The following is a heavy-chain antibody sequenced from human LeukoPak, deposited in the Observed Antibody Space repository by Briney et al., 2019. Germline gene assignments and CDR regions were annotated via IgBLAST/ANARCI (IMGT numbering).Heavy chain of an antibody. V-gene: IGHV4-34*01. CDR1: GGSFSGYY. CDR3: ARGTTVTTFWFDP. J-gene: IGHJ5*02. D-gene: IGHD4-17*01. Sequence: SSETLSLTCAVYGGSFSGYYWSWIRQPPGKGLEWIGEINHSGSTNYNPSLKSRVTISVDTSKNQFSLKLSSVTAADTAVYYCARGTTVTTFWFDPWGQGTLVTVSS. CDR2: INHSGST.